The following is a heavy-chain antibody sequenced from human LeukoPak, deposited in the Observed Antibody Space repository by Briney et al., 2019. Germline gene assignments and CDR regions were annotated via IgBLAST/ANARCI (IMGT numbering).Heavy chain of an antibody. Sequence: ASVKVSCKASGYTFTSYGISWVRQAPGQGLEWMGWIGAYNGNTNYAQKLQGRVTMTTDTSTSTAYMELRSLRSDDTAVYYCARSAFGPEVGDYWGQGTLVTVSS. V-gene: IGHV1-18*01. CDR3: ARSAFGPEVGDY. J-gene: IGHJ4*02. CDR2: IGAYNGNT. D-gene: IGHD2/OR15-2a*01. CDR1: GYTFTSYG.